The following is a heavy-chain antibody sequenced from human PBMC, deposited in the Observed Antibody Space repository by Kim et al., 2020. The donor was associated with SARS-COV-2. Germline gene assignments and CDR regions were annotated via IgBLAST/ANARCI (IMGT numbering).Heavy chain of an antibody. D-gene: IGHD6-19*01. CDR3: ARAYSGDWFLYYFDY. Sequence: VSVKRRITINPDTSKNQFSLQLNSVTPEDTAVYYCARAYSGDWFLYYFDYWGQGALVTVSS. V-gene: IGHV6-1*01. J-gene: IGHJ4*02.